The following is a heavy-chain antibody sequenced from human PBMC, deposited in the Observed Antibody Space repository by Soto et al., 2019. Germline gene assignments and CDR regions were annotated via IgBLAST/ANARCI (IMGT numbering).Heavy chain of an antibody. CDR2: ISSSGST. D-gene: IGHD3-10*02. V-gene: IGHV4-59*01. J-gene: IGHJ4*02. CDR1: DGSISNFY. Sequence: SETLSLTCTVSDGSISNFYWSWIRQPPGKGLEWIGYISSSGSTNYNPSLKSRGSISVDTSKIQFSLHRTDVTAADSGVYYCARARSVLTRYYFDHWGQGTPVTVSS. CDR3: ARARSVLTRYYFDH.